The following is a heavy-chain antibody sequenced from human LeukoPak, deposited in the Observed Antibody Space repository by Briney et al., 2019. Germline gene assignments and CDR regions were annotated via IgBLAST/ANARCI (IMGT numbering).Heavy chain of an antibody. D-gene: IGHD5-24*01. V-gene: IGHV4-59*01. Sequence: SETLSLTCTVSGGSISSYYWSWIRQPPGKGLEWIGYIYYSGSTNYNPSLKSRVTISVDASKNQFSLKLSSVTAADTAVYYCARVDKGDGYNYGMDVWGQGTTVTVSS. CDR2: IYYSGST. J-gene: IGHJ6*02. CDR3: ARVDKGDGYNYGMDV. CDR1: GGSISSYY.